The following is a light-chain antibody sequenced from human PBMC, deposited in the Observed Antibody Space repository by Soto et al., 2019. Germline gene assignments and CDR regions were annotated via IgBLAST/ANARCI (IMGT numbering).Light chain of an antibody. V-gene: IGKV3-20*01. CDR2: DAS. CDR3: QQYDVSPIT. CDR1: QSVRSER. Sequence: EIVLTQSPDTLSLSPGERATLSCRASQSVRSERLAWYQHKRGQAPRPFIFDASSRATGIPERFSGSGSGTDFTLTITRLEPEDFAVYFCQQYDVSPITFGLGTRLEIK. J-gene: IGKJ5*01.